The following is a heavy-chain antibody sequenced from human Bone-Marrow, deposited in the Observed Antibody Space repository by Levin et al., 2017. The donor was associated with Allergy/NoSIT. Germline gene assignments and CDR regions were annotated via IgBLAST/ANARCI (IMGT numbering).Heavy chain of an antibody. V-gene: IGHV2-5*02. CDR1: GFSFSTHGVG. CDR3: AHSRGGWFSDFGY. J-gene: IGHJ4*02. D-gene: IGHD6-19*01. CDR2: IYWDDEK. Sequence: SGPTLVKPTQTLTLTCTFSGFSFSTHGVGVGWIRQPPGKALEWLALIYWDDEKRYSPSLKNRLNITKDTSKNQVVLRMIKMDPIDTATYYCAHSRGGWFSDFGYWGQGALVTVSS.